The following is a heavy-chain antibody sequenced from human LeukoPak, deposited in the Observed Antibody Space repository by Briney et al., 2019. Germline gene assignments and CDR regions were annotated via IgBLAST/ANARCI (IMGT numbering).Heavy chain of an antibody. V-gene: IGHV3-21*01. CDR1: GLTFSTYN. J-gene: IGHJ4*02. CDR3: ASSTAMAEIGY. Sequence: GGSLRLSCAASGLTFSTYNMNWVRQAPGKGLEWVSSISSSSYIYYADSVRGRFTISRDNAKNSLYLQMNSLRAEDTAVYYCASSTAMAEIGYWGQGTLVTVSS. D-gene: IGHD5-18*01. CDR2: ISSSSYI.